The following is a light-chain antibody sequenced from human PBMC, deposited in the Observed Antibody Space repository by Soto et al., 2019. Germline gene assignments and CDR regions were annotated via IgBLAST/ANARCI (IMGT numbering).Light chain of an antibody. CDR3: SSYTSSSLL. V-gene: IGLV2-14*03. Sequence: QSALTQPASVSGSPGQSITISCTGTSSDVGAYNYVSWYQQHPGKAPKLMIYDVSNRPSGVSNRFSGSKSGNTASLTISGLQVEDEADYYCSSYTSSSLLFGGGTKLTVL. J-gene: IGLJ2*01. CDR2: DVS. CDR1: SSDVGAYNY.